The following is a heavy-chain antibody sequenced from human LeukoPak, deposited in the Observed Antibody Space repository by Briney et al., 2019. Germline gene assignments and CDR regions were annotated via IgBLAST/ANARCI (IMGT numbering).Heavy chain of an antibody. CDR3: ARERTIAVAGRGSDY. Sequence: PSETLSLTCTVSAGSISSNSYYWGWIRQPPGTGLQWIGSIYYSGSTYYNPSLKSRVTISVDTSKNQFSLKLSSVTAADTAVYYCARERTIAVAGRGSDYWGQGTLVTVSS. CDR2: IYYSGST. J-gene: IGHJ4*02. V-gene: IGHV4-39*07. D-gene: IGHD6-19*01. CDR1: AGSISSNSYY.